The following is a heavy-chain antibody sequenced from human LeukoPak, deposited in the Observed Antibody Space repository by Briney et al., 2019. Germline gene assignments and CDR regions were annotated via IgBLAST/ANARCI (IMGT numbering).Heavy chain of an antibody. Sequence: GSLRLSCVGSGFSFSSSWMSWIRQPPGKGLEWIGEINHSGSTNYNPSLKSRVTISVDTSKNQFSLRLSSVTAADTAVYYCARGGFYCGGDCYVDYWGQGTLVTVSS. D-gene: IGHD2-21*02. CDR2: INHSGST. CDR1: GFSFSSSW. V-gene: IGHV4-34*01. J-gene: IGHJ4*02. CDR3: ARGGFYCGGDCYVDY.